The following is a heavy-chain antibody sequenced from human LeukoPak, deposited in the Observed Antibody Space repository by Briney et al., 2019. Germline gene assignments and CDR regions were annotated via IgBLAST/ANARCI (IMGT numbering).Heavy chain of an antibody. V-gene: IGHV3-48*04. CDR3: ARVGSLVHYFDY. CDR1: VSEFVFSNYG. CDR2: ISSSGGTM. J-gene: IGHJ4*02. Sequence: GGSLRLSCAASVSEFVFSNYGMHWVRQAPGKGLEWVSYISSSGGTMYYADSVKGRLTISRDNAKNSLYLQMNSLRAEDTAVYYCARVGSLVHYFDYWGQGTLVTVSS. D-gene: IGHD2-8*02.